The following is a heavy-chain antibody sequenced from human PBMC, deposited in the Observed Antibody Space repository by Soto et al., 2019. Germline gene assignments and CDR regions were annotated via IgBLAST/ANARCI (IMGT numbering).Heavy chain of an antibody. J-gene: IGHJ6*02. CDR3: ARGVYGDFWSLRRFYYYYGMDV. V-gene: IGHV4-34*01. CDR2: INHSGST. D-gene: IGHD3-3*01. CDR1: GGSFSGYY. Sequence: SDTLSLTCAVYGGSFSGYYWSWIRQPPGKGLEWIGEINHSGSTNYNPSLKSRVTISVDTSKNQFSLKLSSVTAADTAVYYCARGVYGDFWSLRRFYYYYGMDVWGQGTTVTASS.